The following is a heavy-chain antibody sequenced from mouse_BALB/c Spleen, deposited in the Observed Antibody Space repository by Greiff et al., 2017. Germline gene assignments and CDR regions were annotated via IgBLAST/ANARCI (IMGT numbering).Heavy chain of an antibody. Sequence: VKLQQSGAELVRPGSSVKISCKASGYAFSSYWMNWVKQRPGQGLEWIGQIYPGDGDTNYNGKFKGKATLTADKSSSTAYMQLSSLTSEDSAVYFCARDYYGSIGGYWGQGTTLTVSS. CDR1: GYAFSSYW. D-gene: IGHD1-1*01. J-gene: IGHJ2*01. CDR3: ARDYYGSIGGY. V-gene: IGHV1-80*01. CDR2: IYPGDGDT.